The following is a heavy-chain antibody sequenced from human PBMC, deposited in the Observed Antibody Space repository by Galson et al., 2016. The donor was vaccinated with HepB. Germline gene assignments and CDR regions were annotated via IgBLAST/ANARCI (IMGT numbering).Heavy chain of an antibody. CDR3: ARASISHFDF. Sequence: SLRLSCAASDFTVNSHYLTWVRQAPGKGLEWVSIIFSGGSTFYADSVKGRLTISRDDSKNTLYLQMDSLRDEDTAVYFCARASISHFDFWGQGILVTVSS. CDR1: DFTVNSHY. J-gene: IGHJ4*02. CDR2: IFSGGST. V-gene: IGHV3-53*01.